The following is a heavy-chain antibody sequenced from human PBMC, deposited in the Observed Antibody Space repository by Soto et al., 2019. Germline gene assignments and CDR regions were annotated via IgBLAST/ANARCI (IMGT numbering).Heavy chain of an antibody. CDR1: GYTFTGYY. CDR2: INPNSGGT. CDR3: AREPLCGGGSCYPYYGMDV. D-gene: IGHD2-15*01. Sequence: ASVKVSCKASGYTFTGYYMHWVRQAPGQGLEWMGWINPNSGGTNYAQKFQGWVTMTRDTSISTAYMELSRLRSDDTAVYYCAREPLCGGGSCYPYYGMDVWGQGTTLTVSS. V-gene: IGHV1-2*04. J-gene: IGHJ6*02.